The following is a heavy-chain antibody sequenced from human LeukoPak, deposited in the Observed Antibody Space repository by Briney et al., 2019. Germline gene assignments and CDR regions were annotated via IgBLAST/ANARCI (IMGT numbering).Heavy chain of an antibody. CDR1: GFTFSSYE. CDR3: AREGADGHNVGFDY. J-gene: IGHJ4*02. V-gene: IGHV3-48*03. CDR2: IYSSGGNV. D-gene: IGHD5-24*01. Sequence: GGSLRLSCAASGFTFSSYEMNWVRQAPGKGLEWVSYIYSSGGNVYYADSVKGRFTISRDNAKNSLYLQMNSPRVEDTAVYYCAREGADGHNVGFDYWGQGTLVTVSS.